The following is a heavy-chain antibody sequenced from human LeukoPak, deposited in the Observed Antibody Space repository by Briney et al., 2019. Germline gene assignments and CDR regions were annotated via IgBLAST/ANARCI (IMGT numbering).Heavy chain of an antibody. CDR1: GLTFSTYG. V-gene: IGHV3-30*02. CDR3: TNPRIGY. J-gene: IGHJ4*02. CDR2: IRSDGSNK. Sequence: PGGSLRLSCAASGLTFSTYGMHWVRQAPGKGLEWVAFIRSDGSNKYYAGSVKGRFTISRDNSKNTLYLQMNSLRGEDTAVYSCTNPRIGYWGQGTLVAVSS. D-gene: IGHD2-15*01.